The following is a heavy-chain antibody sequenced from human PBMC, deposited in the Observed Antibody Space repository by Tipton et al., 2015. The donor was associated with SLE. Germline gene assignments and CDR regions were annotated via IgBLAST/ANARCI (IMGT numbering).Heavy chain of an antibody. V-gene: IGHV4-59*08. D-gene: IGHD6-19*01. Sequence: TLSLTCTVSGGSISSYYWSWIRQPPGKGLEWIGDIYYSGSTNYNPSLKSRVTISVDTSKNQFSLKLSSVTAADTAVYYCARTWSSGEQWLFHFDYWGQGTLVTVSS. CDR2: IYYSGST. J-gene: IGHJ4*02. CDR1: GGSISSYY. CDR3: ARTWSSGEQWLFHFDY.